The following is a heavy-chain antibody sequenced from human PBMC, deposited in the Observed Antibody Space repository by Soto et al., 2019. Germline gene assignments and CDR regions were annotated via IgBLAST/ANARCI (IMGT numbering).Heavy chain of an antibody. CDR2: IIPIFETA. Sequence: QVHLVQSGAEVPKAGSSVKVSCKASGGNFSSHAFSWVRQAPGQGLEWVGGIIPIFETANYAQEFQGRVTISADESTNTVILELNNLRSDDTAIYFCAIGDRSSWIGNHWGPGTQVTVS. CDR1: GGNFSSHA. J-gene: IGHJ4*02. D-gene: IGHD6-6*01. CDR3: AIGDRSSWIGNH. V-gene: IGHV1-69*01.